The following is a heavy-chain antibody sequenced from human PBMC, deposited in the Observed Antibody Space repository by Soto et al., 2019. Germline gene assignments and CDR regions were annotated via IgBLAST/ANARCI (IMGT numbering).Heavy chain of an antibody. CDR3: ARVRIFWSGYHYFDY. V-gene: IGHV4-34*01. D-gene: IGHD3-3*01. Sequence: PSETLSLTCAVYGGSFSGYYWSWIRQPPGKGLEWIGEINHSGSTNYNPSLKSRVTISVDTSKNQFSLKLSSVTAADTAVYYCARVRIFWSGYHYFDYWGQGTLVTVSS. CDR1: GGSFSGYY. CDR2: INHSGST. J-gene: IGHJ4*02.